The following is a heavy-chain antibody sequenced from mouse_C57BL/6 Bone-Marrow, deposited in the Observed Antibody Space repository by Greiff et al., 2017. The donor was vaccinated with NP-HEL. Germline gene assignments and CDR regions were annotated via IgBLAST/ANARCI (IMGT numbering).Heavy chain of an antibody. Sequence: VQLQQSGPELVKPGASVKISCKASGYTFTDYYMNWVKQSHGKSLEWIGDINPNNGGTSYNQKFKGKATLTVDKSSSTAYMELRSLTSADSAVYYCASPHYYGSSLDYWGQGTSVTVSS. V-gene: IGHV1-26*01. CDR2: INPNNGGT. J-gene: IGHJ4*01. D-gene: IGHD1-1*01. CDR1: GYTFTDYY. CDR3: ASPHYYGSSLDY.